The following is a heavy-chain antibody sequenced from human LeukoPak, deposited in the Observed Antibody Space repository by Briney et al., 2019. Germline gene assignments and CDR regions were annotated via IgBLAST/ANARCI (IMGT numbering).Heavy chain of an antibody. CDR1: HYIFSSYG. J-gene: IGHJ5*02. V-gene: IGHV1-18*01. CDR2: ISGKNGNS. Sequence: ASVKVFCRASHYIFSSYGINWVRQAPGHGLEWMGWISGKNGNSNYAQKFQDRVTMNTDTSTSTAYMEPRGLRYDDTAMYYCARDSTPIVDLLYGFWPTWFDPWGQGTLVTVSS. D-gene: IGHD3-10*01. CDR3: ARDSTPIVDLLYGFWPTWFDP.